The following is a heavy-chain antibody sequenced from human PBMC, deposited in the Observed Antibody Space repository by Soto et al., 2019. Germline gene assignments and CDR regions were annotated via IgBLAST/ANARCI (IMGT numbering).Heavy chain of an antibody. CDR3: ARDKSSTRYYYYGMDV. V-gene: IGHV1-69*13. Sequence: VKVSCKASGGAFSRYAISWVRQAPGQGLEWMGGIIPIFGTANYAQKFQGRVTITADESTSTAYMELSSLRSEDTAVYYCARDKSSTRYYYYGMDVWGQGTTVTSP. J-gene: IGHJ6*02. D-gene: IGHD2-2*01. CDR2: IIPIFGTA. CDR1: GGAFSRYA.